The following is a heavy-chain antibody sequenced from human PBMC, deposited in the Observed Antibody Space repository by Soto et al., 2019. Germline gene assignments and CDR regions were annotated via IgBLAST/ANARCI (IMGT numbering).Heavy chain of an antibody. D-gene: IGHD2-2*02. CDR2: ISYDGSNK. CDR1: GFTFSSYG. V-gene: IGHV3-30*18. J-gene: IGHJ4*02. Sequence: GGSLRLSCAASGFTFSSYGMHWVRQAPGKGLEWVAVISYDGSNKYYADSVKGRFTISRDNSKNTLYLQMNSLRAEDTAVYYCANRLGYCSSTSCYTQDYWGQGTLVTVSS. CDR3: ANRLGYCSSTSCYTQDY.